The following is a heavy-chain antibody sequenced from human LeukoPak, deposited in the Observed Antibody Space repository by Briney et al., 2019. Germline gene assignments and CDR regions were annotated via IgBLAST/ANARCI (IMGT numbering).Heavy chain of an antibody. J-gene: IGHJ6*02. D-gene: IGHD5-18*01. CDR3: AREGGYSYGYAYGMDV. CDR1: GGSISSGGYS. CDR2: IYHSGST. V-gene: IGHV4-30-2*01. Sequence: PSETLSLTCAVSGGSISSGGYSWSWIRQPPGKGLEWIGYIYHSGSTYYNPSLKSRVTISVDRSKNQFSLKLSSVTAADTAVYYCAREGGYSYGYAYGMDVWGQGTTVTVS.